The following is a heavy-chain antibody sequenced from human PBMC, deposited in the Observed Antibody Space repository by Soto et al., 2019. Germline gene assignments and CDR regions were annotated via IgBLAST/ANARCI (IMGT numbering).Heavy chain of an antibody. Sequence: GASVKVSCKASGYTFTGYYMHWVRQAPGQGLEWMGWINPNSGGTNYAQKFQGWVTMTRDTSISTAYMELSRLRSDDTAVYYCARGGYCSSTSCPTDYYYYGMDVWGQGTTVTVSS. D-gene: IGHD2-2*01. CDR1: GYTFTGYY. J-gene: IGHJ6*02. CDR3: ARGGYCSSTSCPTDYYYYGMDV. V-gene: IGHV1-2*04. CDR2: INPNSGGT.